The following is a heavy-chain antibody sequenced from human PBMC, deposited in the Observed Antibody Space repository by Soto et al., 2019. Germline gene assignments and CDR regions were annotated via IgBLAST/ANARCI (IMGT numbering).Heavy chain of an antibody. D-gene: IGHD6-19*01. CDR3: ASSVAVPGTVVDY. J-gene: IGHJ4*02. CDR1: GGSFSGYY. Sequence: SETLSLTCAVYGGSFSGYYWSWIRQPPGKGLEWIGEINHSGSTNYNPSLKSRVTISVDTSKNQFSLKLSSVTAADTAVYYCASSVAVPGTVVDYWGQGTLVTVSS. V-gene: IGHV4-34*01. CDR2: INHSGST.